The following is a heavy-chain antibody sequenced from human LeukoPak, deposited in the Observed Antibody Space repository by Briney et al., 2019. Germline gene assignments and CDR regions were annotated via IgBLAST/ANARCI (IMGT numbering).Heavy chain of an antibody. Sequence: PSETLSLTSNVSGDSIGRSTYYWGWVRQTPEKGLEWIGSIFYNGRTYYTPSLQSRVIMSFDTSKNQFSLRLTSVTAADTAVYYCARQVAVVEPTDPNWFDSWGQGTLVTVSS. J-gene: IGHJ5*01. CDR2: IFYNGRT. V-gene: IGHV4-39*07. CDR1: GDSIGRSTYY. CDR3: ARQVAVVEPTDPNWFDS. D-gene: IGHD2-21*01.